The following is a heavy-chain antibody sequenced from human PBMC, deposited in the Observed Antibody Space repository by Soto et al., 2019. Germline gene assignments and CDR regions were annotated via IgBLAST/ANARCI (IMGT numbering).Heavy chain of an antibody. D-gene: IGHD2-15*01. V-gene: IGHV3-15*01. Sequence: EVQLVESGGGLVKPGGSLRLSCAVSGFTFSNAWMSWVRQAPGKGLEWVGRIKSKTDGGTTDYAAPVKGRFTISRDDSKNTLYLQMNSLKTEDTAVYYCTTVKGYCSGGSCTDYWGQGTLVTVSS. J-gene: IGHJ4*02. CDR2: IKSKTDGGTT. CDR1: GFTFSNAW. CDR3: TTVKGYCSGGSCTDY.